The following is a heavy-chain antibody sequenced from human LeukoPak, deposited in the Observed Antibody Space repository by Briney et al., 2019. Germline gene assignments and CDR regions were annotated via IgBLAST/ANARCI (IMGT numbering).Heavy chain of an antibody. J-gene: IGHJ4*02. D-gene: IGHD3-3*01. CDR2: ISAYNGNI. Sequence: GASVKFSCKASGYTFTNYGISWVRQAPGQGLESVGWISAYNGNIKYAQKFQGRVTMTTDTSTNTAYMELRSLTADDTALYYCARNPKITFLGVLPWDYCDYWGQGTLVTVSS. CDR3: ARNPKITFLGVLPWDYCDY. CDR1: GYTFTNYG. V-gene: IGHV1-18*01.